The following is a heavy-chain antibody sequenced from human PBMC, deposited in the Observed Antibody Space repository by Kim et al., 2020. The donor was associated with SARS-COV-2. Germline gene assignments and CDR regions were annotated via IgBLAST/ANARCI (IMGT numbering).Heavy chain of an antibody. CDR1: GFTFSSYA. CDR2: ISGSGGST. V-gene: IGHV3-23*01. Sequence: GGSLRLSCAASGFTFSSYAMSWVRQAPGKGLEWVSAISGSGGSTYYADSVKGWFTISRDNSKNTLYLQMNSLRAEDTAVYYCAKISVVIAAAGTDYWGQGTLVTVSS. J-gene: IGHJ4*02. CDR3: AKISVVIAAAGTDY. D-gene: IGHD6-13*01.